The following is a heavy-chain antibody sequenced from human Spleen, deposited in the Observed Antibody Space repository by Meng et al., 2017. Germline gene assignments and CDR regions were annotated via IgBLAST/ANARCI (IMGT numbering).Heavy chain of an antibody. V-gene: IGHV1-8*02. CDR1: RYTFTSYD. Sequence: ASVQVSCKASRYTFTSYDINWVRQATGQGLEWMGWMNPNSGNTGYAQKFQGRVTMTRNTSISTVYMELSSLRSEDTAVYYCARVWCSSTSCYYYYYGMDVWGQGTTVTVSS. CDR3: ARVWCSSTSCYYYYYGMDV. CDR2: MNPNSGNT. D-gene: IGHD2-2*01. J-gene: IGHJ6*02.